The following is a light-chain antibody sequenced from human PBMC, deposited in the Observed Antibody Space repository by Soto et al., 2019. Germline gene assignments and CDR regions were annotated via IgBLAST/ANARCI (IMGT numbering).Light chain of an antibody. CDR2: GAS. V-gene: IGKV1-9*01. Sequence: DIQLTQSPSFLSATVGDRVTITCRASQGIRSYLAWYQQRPGKAPELLIYGASTLRPGGASRLSGSGSGTEFTLTISSLQPEDFATYFCQQLNTFPPFFTFGPGTKVDI. CDR3: QQLNTFPPFFT. CDR1: QGIRSY. J-gene: IGKJ3*01.